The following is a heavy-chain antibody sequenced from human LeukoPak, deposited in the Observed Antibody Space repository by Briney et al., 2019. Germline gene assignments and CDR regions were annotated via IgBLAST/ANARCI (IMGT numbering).Heavy chain of an antibody. CDR2: ISRSGATI. D-gene: IGHD2-21*02. Sequence: GGSLRLSCAASGFTVSSYGMNWVRQAPGKGPEWISYISRSGATIYYADSVKGRFTISRDNAKNSLYLQMSSLGAEDTAIYYCSRDRGGGDIYFDYWGQGTLVTVSS. J-gene: IGHJ4*02. CDR1: GFTVSSYG. V-gene: IGHV3-48*03. CDR3: SRDRGGGDIYFDY.